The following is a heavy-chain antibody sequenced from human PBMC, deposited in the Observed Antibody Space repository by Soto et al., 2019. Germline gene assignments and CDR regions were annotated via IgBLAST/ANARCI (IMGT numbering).Heavy chain of an antibody. CDR2: IWYDGSNK. V-gene: IGHV3-33*01. CDR1: GFTFSSYG. J-gene: IGHJ6*02. CDR3: ARDKDYYYYGMDV. Sequence: GGSLRLSCAASGFTFSSYGMHWVRQAPGKGLEWVAVIWYDGSNKYYADSVKGRFTISRDNSKNTLYLQMNSLRAEDTAVYYCARDKDYYYYGMDVWGQGTTVTVSS.